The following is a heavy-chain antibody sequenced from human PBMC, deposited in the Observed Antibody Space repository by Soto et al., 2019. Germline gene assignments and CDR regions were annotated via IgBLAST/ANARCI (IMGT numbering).Heavy chain of an antibody. D-gene: IGHD2-8*02. V-gene: IGHV4-39*01. Sequence: QLQLQESGPGLVKPSETLSLSCTVSGGSVTSSSFYWAWLRQSPGEGLGLIGSIYYSGTTYYNPSINSRLTRYIDTSKHQFSLELIYVTAADSAVYYCAVVDSTGNWFYPCGQGALVTVSS. CDR1: GGSVTSSSFY. J-gene: IGHJ5*02. CDR2: IYYSGTT. CDR3: AVVDSTGNWFYP.